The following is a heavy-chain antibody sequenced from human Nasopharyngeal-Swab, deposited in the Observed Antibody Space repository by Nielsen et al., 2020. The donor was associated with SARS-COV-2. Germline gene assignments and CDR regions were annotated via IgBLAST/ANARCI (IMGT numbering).Heavy chain of an antibody. V-gene: IGHV3-48*02. CDR3: ARAPPESYAFDI. CDR2: ISYSGSNI. J-gene: IGHJ3*02. CDR1: GFTFSSYA. Sequence: GESLKISCAASGFTFSSYAMKWVRQAPGKGLEWVSYISYSGSNIIYADSVKGRFTISRDNAENSLCLQMNSLRDEDTAVYYCARAPPESYAFDIWGQGTMVTVSS.